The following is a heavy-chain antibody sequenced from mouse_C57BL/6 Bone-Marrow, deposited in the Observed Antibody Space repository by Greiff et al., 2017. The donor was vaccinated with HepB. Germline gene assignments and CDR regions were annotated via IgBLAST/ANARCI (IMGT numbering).Heavy chain of an antibody. CDR2: IYPADGGT. CDR3: ASDPLYDKYYVGYFDY. D-gene: IGHD2-3*01. CDR1: GYAFSSSW. Sequence: QVQLQQSGPELVKPGASVKISCKASGYAFSSSWMNWVKQRPGKGLEWIGRIYPADGGTNYNGKFKGKATLTADKSSSTAYMQLSSLTSEDSAVYFCASDPLYDKYYVGYFDYWGQGTTLTVSS. J-gene: IGHJ2*01. V-gene: IGHV1-82*01.